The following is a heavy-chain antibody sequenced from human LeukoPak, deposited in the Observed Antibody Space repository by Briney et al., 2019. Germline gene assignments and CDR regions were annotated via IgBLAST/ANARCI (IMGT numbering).Heavy chain of an antibody. Sequence: PGGSLRLSCAASGFTFGDYAMSWVRQAPGKGLEWVSGINWNGGSTGYADSVKGRFTISRDNAKNSLYLQMNSLRAEDTALYHCARGGSSWYYYYMDVWGKGTTVTVSS. V-gene: IGHV3-20*01. CDR3: ARGGSSWYYYYMDV. CDR2: INWNGGST. D-gene: IGHD6-13*01. J-gene: IGHJ6*03. CDR1: GFTFGDYA.